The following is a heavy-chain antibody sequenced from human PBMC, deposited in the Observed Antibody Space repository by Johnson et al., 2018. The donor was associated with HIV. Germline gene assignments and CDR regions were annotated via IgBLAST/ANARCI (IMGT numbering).Heavy chain of an antibody. D-gene: IGHD1-14*01. CDR1: GFTFRDYY. CDR2: ISYDGSNK. CDR3: AIMSAPEDADAFDF. J-gene: IGHJ3*01. V-gene: IGHV3-30*03. Sequence: QVQLVESGGDLVKPGGSLRLSCAASGFTFRDYYMSWIRQAPGKGLEWVAFISYDGSNKYYADSVKGRFTISRDNSRNTLYLQMNSLRAEDTTVYFCAIMSAPEDADAFDFWGQGTMVTVSS.